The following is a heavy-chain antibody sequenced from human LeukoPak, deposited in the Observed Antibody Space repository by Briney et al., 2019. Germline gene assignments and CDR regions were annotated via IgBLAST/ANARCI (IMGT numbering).Heavy chain of an antibody. D-gene: IGHD1-26*01. CDR3: ARDLAMYSPDLDY. V-gene: IGHV1-2*02. J-gene: IGHJ4*02. CDR1: GYTFADYY. CDR2: INPKTGVT. Sequence: ASVKVSCKASGYTFADYYLHWVRQAPGHGLEWMGWINPKTGVTKYAQNFQGRVTMTRDTSISTAYMEVSRLRSDDTAVFYCARDLAMYSPDLDYWGQGTLVTVSS.